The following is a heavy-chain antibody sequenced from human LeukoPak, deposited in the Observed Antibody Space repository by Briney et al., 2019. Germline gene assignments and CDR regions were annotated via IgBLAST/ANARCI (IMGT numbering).Heavy chain of an antibody. CDR1: GGSISSYY. V-gene: IGHV4-4*07. J-gene: IGHJ6*03. CDR3: ARESGSGWPQGYYYMDV. Sequence: SETLSLTCTVSGGSISSYYWSWTRQPAGKGLEWIGRIYTSGSTNYNPSLKSRVTMSVDTSKNQFSLKLSSATAADTAVYYCARESGSGWPQGYYYMDVWGKGTTVTVSS. CDR2: IYTSGST. D-gene: IGHD6-19*01.